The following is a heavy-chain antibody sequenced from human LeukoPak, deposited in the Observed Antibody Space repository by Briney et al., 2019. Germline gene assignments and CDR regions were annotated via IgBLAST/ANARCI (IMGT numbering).Heavy chain of an antibody. CDR3: VLDARLGESLR. CDR1: GFPFSSYA. CDR2: ISTSGSDT. Sequence: GGSLRLSCTGSGFPFSSYAMSWVRQAPGKGLEWVSYISTSGSDTYYADSVKGRLTTSRDNSKNTLYLEMNSLRVEGAAVYYCVLDARLGESLRWGQGTLVTVSS. J-gene: IGHJ4*02. D-gene: IGHD3-16*01. V-gene: IGHV3-23*01.